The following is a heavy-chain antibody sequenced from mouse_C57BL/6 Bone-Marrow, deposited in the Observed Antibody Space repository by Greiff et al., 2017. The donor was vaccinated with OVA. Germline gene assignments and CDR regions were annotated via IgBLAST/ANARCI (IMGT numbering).Heavy chain of an antibody. CDR2: INPGSGGT. D-gene: IGHD1-1*01. V-gene: IGHV1-54*01. Sequence: QVQLQQSGAELVRPGTSVKVSCKASGYAFTNYLIEWVKQRPGQGLEWIGVINPGSGGTNYNEKFKGKATLTADKSSSTAYMQLSSLTSEDSADYFCARNYGSSSYYFDYWGQGTTLTVSS. CDR3: ARNYGSSSYYFDY. CDR1: GYAFTNYL. J-gene: IGHJ2*01.